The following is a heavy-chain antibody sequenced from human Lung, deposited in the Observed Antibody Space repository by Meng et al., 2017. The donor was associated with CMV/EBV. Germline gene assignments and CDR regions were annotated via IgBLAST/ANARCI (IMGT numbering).Heavy chain of an antibody. V-gene: IGHV3-69-1*01. CDR1: GFRFSDYY. D-gene: IGHD6-19*01. Sequence: SXAASGFRFSDYYMTWIRQAPGKGLEWVSYVSSSYAVDYADSLKGRFTISRDNAKKSVHLQMNSLRAEDTAVYYCARVLLEARGWYYQGMDVWGQGTTVTVSS. CDR2: VSSSYAV. J-gene: IGHJ6*02. CDR3: ARVLLEARGWYYQGMDV.